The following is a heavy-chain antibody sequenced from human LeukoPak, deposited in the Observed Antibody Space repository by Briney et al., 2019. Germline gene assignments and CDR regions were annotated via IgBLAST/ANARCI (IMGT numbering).Heavy chain of an antibody. J-gene: IGHJ4*02. CDR2: IYYSGST. CDR3: ARGDRPSFFDY. CDR1: GGSISSGGYY. Sequence: PSETLSLTCTVSGGSISSGGYYWSWIRQHPGKGLEWIGYIYYSGSTYYNPSLKSRVTISVDTSKNQFSLKLSSVTAADTAVYYCARGDRPSFFDYWGQGTLVTVSS. D-gene: IGHD1-14*01. V-gene: IGHV4-31*03.